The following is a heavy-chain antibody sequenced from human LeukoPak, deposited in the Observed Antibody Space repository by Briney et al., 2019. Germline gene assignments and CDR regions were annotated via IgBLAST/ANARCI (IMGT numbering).Heavy chain of an antibody. CDR3: AKGGGYYYDTSGDY. D-gene: IGHD3-22*01. V-gene: IGHV3-30*18. CDR2: ISYDGNNE. CDR1: GFTFSRYA. J-gene: IGHJ4*02. Sequence: PGGSLRLSCAASGFTFSRYAMHGVRQAPGKGLEWVAVISYDGNNEFYADFVKGRFIISRDNSKNTLYLQMNSLRAEDTAVYYCAKGGGYYYDTSGDYWGQGALVTVSS.